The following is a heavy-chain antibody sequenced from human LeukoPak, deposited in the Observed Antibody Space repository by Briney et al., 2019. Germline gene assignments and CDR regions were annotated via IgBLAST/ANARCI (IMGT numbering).Heavy chain of an antibody. CDR2: INHSGST. CDR3: ARHGGSSGWYHFDY. CDR1: GGSFSGYY. V-gene: IGHV4-34*01. J-gene: IGHJ4*02. D-gene: IGHD6-13*01. Sequence: SETLSLTCAVYGGSFSGYYWSWIRQPPGKGLEWIGEINHSGSTNYNPSLKSRVTISVDTSKNQFSLNLNSVTAADTALYYCARHGGSSGWYHFDYWGQGTLVTVSS.